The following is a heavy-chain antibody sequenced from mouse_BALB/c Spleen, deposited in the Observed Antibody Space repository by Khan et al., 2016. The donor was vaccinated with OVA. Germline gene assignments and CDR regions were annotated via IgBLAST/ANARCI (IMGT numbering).Heavy chain of an antibody. CDR3: ARNSYPYAMDY. CDR1: GFSLTDFG. J-gene: IGHJ4*01. V-gene: IGHV2-6*02. Sequence: QVQLKESGPGLVAPSQSLSITCTVSGFSLTDFGVHWVRQPPGKGLEWLVLIWSDGTTTYNSALKSRLSISKDTSKSQVFLKMNSLQTDDTAMYHCARNSYPYAMDYWGQGTSVTVSS. CDR2: IWSDGTT.